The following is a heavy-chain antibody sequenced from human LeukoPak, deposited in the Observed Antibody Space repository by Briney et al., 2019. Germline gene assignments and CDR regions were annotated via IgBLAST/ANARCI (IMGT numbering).Heavy chain of an antibody. V-gene: IGHV4-59*08. Sequence: SETLSLTCTVSGGSISSYYWSWIRQPPGKGLEWIGYIYYSRSTNYNPSLKSRVTISVDTSKNQFSLKLNSVTAADTAVYYCAKLGDYYDSSGYCYVQGIFDYWGQGTLVTVSS. J-gene: IGHJ4*02. CDR3: AKLGDYYDSSGYCYVQGIFDY. CDR1: GGSISSYY. D-gene: IGHD3-22*01. CDR2: IYYSRST.